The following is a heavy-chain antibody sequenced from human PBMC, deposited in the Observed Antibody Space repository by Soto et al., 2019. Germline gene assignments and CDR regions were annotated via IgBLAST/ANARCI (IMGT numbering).Heavy chain of an antibody. CDR2: INHSGST. Sequence: SETLSLTCAVYGGSFSGYYWSWIRQPPGKGLEWVGAINHSGSTNYNPSLKRRVTIIVDTSKNKFFLKLSTVTAADTAGYYCVRPPYYGYYFDYWGQGTLVTVSS. CDR1: GGSFSGYY. CDR3: VRPPYYGYYFDY. J-gene: IGHJ4*02. D-gene: IGHD3-22*01. V-gene: IGHV4-34*01.